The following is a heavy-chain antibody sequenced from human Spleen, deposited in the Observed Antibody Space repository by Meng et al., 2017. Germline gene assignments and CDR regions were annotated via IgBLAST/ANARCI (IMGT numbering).Heavy chain of an antibody. CDR1: GFEFRNYE. CDR3: AKSWLYLSATWSIDY. J-gene: IGHJ4*02. D-gene: IGHD2-8*01. CDR2: ISGSGGST. Sequence: GESLKISCAASGFEFRNYEMNWVRQAPGKGLEWVSSISGSGGSTYYADSVKGRFTISRDNSKNTLYLQMNSLRAEDRAVYYCAKSWLYLSATWSIDYWGQGTLVTVSS. V-gene: IGHV3-23*01.